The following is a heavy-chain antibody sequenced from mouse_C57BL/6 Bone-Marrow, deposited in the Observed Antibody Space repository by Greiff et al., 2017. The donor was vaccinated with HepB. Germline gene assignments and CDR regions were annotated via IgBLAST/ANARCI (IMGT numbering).Heavy chain of an antibody. J-gene: IGHJ2*01. D-gene: IGHD2-12*01. V-gene: IGHV1-19*01. CDR1: GYTFTDYY. CDR3: ARSFYDGYYFDY. Sequence: EVQLQQSGPVLVKPGASVKMSCKASGYTFTDYYMNWVKQSHGKSLEWIGVINPYNGGTSYNQKFKGKATLTVDKSSSTAYMELNSLTSEDSAVYYCARSFYDGYYFDYWGQGTTLTVSS. CDR2: INPYNGGT.